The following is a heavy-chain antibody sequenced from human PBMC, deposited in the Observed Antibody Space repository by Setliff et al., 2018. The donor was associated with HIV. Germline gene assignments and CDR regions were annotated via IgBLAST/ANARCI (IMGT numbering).Heavy chain of an antibody. CDR2: IYHTGRT. Sequence: PSETLSLTCAVSGGSISSSNWWSWVRQPPGKGLEWIGEIYHTGRTNYNPSLKSRVTISVDKSKNQFSLKLSSVTAADTAVYYCAKDRRVGATSLSAFDIWGQGTMVT. V-gene: IGHV4-4*02. CDR3: AKDRRVGATSLSAFDI. J-gene: IGHJ3*02. D-gene: IGHD1-26*01. CDR1: GGSISSSNW.